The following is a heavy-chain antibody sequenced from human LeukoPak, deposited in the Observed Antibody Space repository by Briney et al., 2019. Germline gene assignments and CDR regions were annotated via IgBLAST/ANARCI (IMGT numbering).Heavy chain of an antibody. CDR3: ARVLPGYFAFDI. J-gene: IGHJ3*02. D-gene: IGHD2-21*01. CDR2: IYYSGST. CDR1: GGSISSGGYY. V-gene: IGHV4-30-4*01. Sequence: SQTLSLTCTVSGGSISSGGYYWSWIRQPPGKGLEWIGYIYYSGSTYYNPSLKSRVTISVDTSKNQFSLKLSSVTAADTAVYYCARVLPGYFAFDIWGQGTMVTVSS.